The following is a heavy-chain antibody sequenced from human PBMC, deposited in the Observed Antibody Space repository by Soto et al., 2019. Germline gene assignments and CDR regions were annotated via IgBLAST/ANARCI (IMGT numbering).Heavy chain of an antibody. CDR1: GYTFTGYY. Sequence: QVQLVQSGAEVKKPGASVKVSCKASGYTFTGYYMHWVRQAPGQGLEWMGWINPNSGATYYAQKFQGWVTMTRDTSISTAIMEVDTLRCKATAVYYCARDVGAVRWNYKYYCYGMDVWGQGTTVTVSS. J-gene: IGHJ6*02. D-gene: IGHD1-7*01. CDR3: ARDVGAVRWNYKYYCYGMDV. CDR2: INPNSGAT. V-gene: IGHV1-2*04.